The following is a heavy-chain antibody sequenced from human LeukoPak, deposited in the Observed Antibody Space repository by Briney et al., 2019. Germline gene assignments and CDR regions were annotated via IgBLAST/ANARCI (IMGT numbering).Heavy chain of an antibody. CDR3: ARDWSPNWFDP. CDR1: GFIFSDYY. Sequence: NTGGSLRLSCEASGFIFSDYYMSWIRQAPGKGLEWVSYISASSGYTKYADSVKGRFTISRDNAKNSVYLQMNSLRADDTAVYYCARDWSPNWFDPWGQGTPVTVSS. V-gene: IGHV3-11*06. CDR2: ISASSGYT. J-gene: IGHJ5*02.